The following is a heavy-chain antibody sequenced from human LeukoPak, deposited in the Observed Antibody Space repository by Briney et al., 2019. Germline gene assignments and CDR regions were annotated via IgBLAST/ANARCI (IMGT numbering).Heavy chain of an antibody. CDR3: ARATPGFSSAWFSNWFDP. Sequence: SETLSLTCTVSGGSVSSNNYYWSWIRQPPGRGLEWIGYIYYSGTTRYNPSLRSRVTISVDTPKNQFSLILTSVTAADTAVYYCARATPGFSSAWFSNWFDPWGQGALVTVSS. J-gene: IGHJ5*02. V-gene: IGHV4-61*01. D-gene: IGHD6-19*01. CDR2: IYYSGTT. CDR1: GGSVSSNNYY.